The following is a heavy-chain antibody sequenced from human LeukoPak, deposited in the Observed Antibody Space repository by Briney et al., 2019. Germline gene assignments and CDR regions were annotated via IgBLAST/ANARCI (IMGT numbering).Heavy chain of an antibody. CDR3: ARISQSSGGFYY. CDR2: ISYRGST. V-gene: IGHV4-31*02. D-gene: IGHD2-15*01. J-gene: IGHJ4*02. CDR1: GGSISNSGGFY. Sequence: SETLSLTCTVSGGSISNSGGFYWSWIRQHPGDGLEWIGFISYRGSTYYNPSLKSRVSMSVDTSKSQFSLRLTSVTDEDTAVYYCARISQSSGGFYYWGQGTLVTVSS.